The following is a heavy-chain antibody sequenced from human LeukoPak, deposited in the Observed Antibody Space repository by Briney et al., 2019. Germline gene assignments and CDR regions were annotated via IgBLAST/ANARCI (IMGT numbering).Heavy chain of an antibody. Sequence: ASVKVSCKASGYTFTSYGISWVRQAPGQGLEWMGWISAYNGNTNYAQKLQGRVTMTTDTSTSTAYMELRSLRSGDTAVYYCARDERGYSYGYVDYWGQGTLVTVSS. D-gene: IGHD5-18*01. CDR1: GYTFTSYG. CDR3: ARDERGYSYGYVDY. CDR2: ISAYNGNT. J-gene: IGHJ4*02. V-gene: IGHV1-18*01.